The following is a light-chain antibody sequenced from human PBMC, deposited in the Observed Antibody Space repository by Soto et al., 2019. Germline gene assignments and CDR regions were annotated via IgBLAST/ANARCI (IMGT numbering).Light chain of an antibody. Sequence: QSVLTQPPSVSGSPGQSVTISCTGTSSDVGRYNRVSWYQQPPGTAPKLMIYEVGNRPSGVPDRFSGSKSGNTASLTISGLQAEDEADYYCSSYTSSSTLLFGGGTKLTVL. V-gene: IGLV2-18*02. CDR2: EVG. CDR3: SSYTSSSTLL. J-gene: IGLJ2*01. CDR1: SSDVGRYNR.